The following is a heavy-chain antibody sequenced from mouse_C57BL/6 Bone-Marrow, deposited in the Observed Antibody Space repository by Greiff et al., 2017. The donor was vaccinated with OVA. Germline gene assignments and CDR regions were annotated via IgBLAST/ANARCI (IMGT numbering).Heavy chain of an antibody. J-gene: IGHJ1*03. Sequence: LVESGAELVKPGASVKISCKASGYAFSSYWMNWVKQRPGKGLEWIGQISPGDGDTNYNGKFKGKATLTADKSSSTAYMRLSSLTSEDSAVYFCARRDGSSYRYFDVWGTGTTVTVSS. CDR2: ISPGDGDT. CDR3: ARRDGSSYRYFDV. V-gene: IGHV1-80*01. D-gene: IGHD1-1*01. CDR1: GYAFSSYW.